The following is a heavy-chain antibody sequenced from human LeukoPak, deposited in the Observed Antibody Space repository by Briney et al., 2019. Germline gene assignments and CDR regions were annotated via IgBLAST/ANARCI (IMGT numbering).Heavy chain of an antibody. CDR1: GFTVRGNY. CDR2: IYSNGNA. Sequence: GGSLRLSCAASGFTVRGNYTSWIRQAPGKGLDRVSVIYSNGNAYYADSVKGRFTISRDNSKNMVYLQMNSLRAEDTAIYFCARDGDYGSGSFWGQGTLVTVSS. D-gene: IGHD3-10*01. V-gene: IGHV3-53*01. J-gene: IGHJ4*02. CDR3: ARDGDYGSGSF.